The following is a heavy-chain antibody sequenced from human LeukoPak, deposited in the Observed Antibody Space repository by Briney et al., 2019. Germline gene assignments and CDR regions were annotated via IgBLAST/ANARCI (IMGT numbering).Heavy chain of an antibody. CDR2: IYYSGST. J-gene: IGHJ4*02. Sequence: SETLSLTCTVSGGSISSGGYYWSWIRQHPGKGLEWIGYIYYSGSTYYNPSLKSRVTISVDTSKNQFSLKLSSVTAADTAVYYWAGARDLGGMDYWGQGTLVTVSS. V-gene: IGHV4-31*03. CDR1: GGSISSGGYY. CDR3: AGARDLGGMDY. D-gene: IGHD3-16*01.